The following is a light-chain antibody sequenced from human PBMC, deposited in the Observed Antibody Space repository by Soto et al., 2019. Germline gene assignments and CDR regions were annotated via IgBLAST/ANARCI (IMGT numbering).Light chain of an antibody. Sequence: QSALTQPPSASGSPGQSVTISCTGTKNDIGVYDFVSWYQHHPGKAPRLFVYEVVQRPSGVPDRFSGSKSGNTVSMTVSGLQAADEADYFCKSYAGSNTYVFGSGTKGTVL. J-gene: IGLJ1*01. V-gene: IGLV2-8*01. CDR1: KNDIGVYDF. CDR2: EVV. CDR3: KSYAGSNTYV.